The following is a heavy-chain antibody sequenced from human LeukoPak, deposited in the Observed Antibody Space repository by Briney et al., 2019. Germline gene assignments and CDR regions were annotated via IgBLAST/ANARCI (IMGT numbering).Heavy chain of an antibody. CDR3: ARHSYSITMVRGVIRD. Sequence: SETLSLTCTVSGGSISSSSYYWGWIRQPPGKGLEWIGSIYYSGSTYYNPSLKSRVTISVDTSKNQFSLKLSSVTAADTAVYYCARHSYSITMVRGVIRDWGQGTLVTVSS. CDR1: GGSISSSSYY. V-gene: IGHV4-39*01. CDR2: IYYSGST. J-gene: IGHJ4*02. D-gene: IGHD3-10*01.